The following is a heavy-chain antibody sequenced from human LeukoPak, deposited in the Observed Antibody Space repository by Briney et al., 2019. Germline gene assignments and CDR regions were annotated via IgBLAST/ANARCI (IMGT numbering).Heavy chain of an antibody. V-gene: IGHV4-31*03. Sequence: SETLSLTCTVSGGSISSGGYYWSWIRQHPGKGLEWIGYIYYSGSTYYNPSLKSRVTISVDTSKNQFSLKLSSVTAADTAVYYCASTGERRDGYNYCVDYWGQGTLVTVSS. CDR2: IYYSGST. CDR3: ASTGERRDGYNYCVDY. D-gene: IGHD5-24*01. J-gene: IGHJ4*02. CDR1: GGSISSGGYY.